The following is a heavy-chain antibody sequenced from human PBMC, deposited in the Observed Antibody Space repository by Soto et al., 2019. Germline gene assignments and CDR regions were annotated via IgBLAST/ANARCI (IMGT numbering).Heavy chain of an antibody. Sequence: SETLSLTCAVYGGSFSGYYWSWIRQPPGKGLEWIGEINHSGSTNYNPSLKSRVTISVDTSKNQFSLKLSSVTAADTAVYYCARIGGWLRFGELLSCMDVWGQWTTVTVSS. CDR1: GGSFSGYY. V-gene: IGHV4-34*01. J-gene: IGHJ6*02. CDR2: INHSGST. CDR3: ARIGGWLRFGELLSCMDV. D-gene: IGHD3-10*01.